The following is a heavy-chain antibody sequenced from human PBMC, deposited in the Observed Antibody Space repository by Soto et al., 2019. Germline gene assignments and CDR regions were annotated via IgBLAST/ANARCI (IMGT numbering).Heavy chain of an antibody. D-gene: IGHD3-22*01. J-gene: IGHJ4*02. CDR3: ANQGYYDSSGYYY. V-gene: IGHV3-30*18. Sequence: GGSLRLSCAASGFTFSSFGMHWVRQAPGKGLEWVAVISYDGSNKYYADSVKGRFTISRDNSKNTLYLQMNSLRAEDTAVYYCANQGYYDSSGYYYWGQGTLVTVSS. CDR1: GFTFSSFG. CDR2: ISYDGSNK.